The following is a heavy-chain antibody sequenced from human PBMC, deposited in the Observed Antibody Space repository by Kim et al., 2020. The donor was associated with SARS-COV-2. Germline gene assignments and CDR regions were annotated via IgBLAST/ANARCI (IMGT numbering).Heavy chain of an antibody. J-gene: IGHJ4*02. D-gene: IGHD6-19*01. Sequence: GGSLRLSCAASGFTFSSCSMSWVRQAPGKGLEWVSSIYATSTNTFYADSVKGRFTISRDNSKNTLYLQMNNLGADDTAVYYCANPTRSGLRVAGGVYWGQGTLVTVSS. CDR3: ANPTRSGLRVAGGVY. CDR2: IYATSTNT. CDR1: GFTFSSCS. V-gene: IGHV3-23*05.